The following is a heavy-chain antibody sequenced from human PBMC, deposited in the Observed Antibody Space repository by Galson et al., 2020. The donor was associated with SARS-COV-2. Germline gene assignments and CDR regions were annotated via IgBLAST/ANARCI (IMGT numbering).Heavy chain of an antibody. CDR3: AREGQFHWFDP. Sequence: ASETLSLTCTVSGVSISRGDSYWSWIRQPPGKGPEWIGHINYSGSTYYNPSLKSRVSISLDTPKNQFSLKLSSVTAADTAVYYCAREGQFHWFDPWGQGTLVTVSS. CDR2: INYSGST. CDR1: GVSISRGDSY. J-gene: IGHJ5*02. V-gene: IGHV4-30-4*01.